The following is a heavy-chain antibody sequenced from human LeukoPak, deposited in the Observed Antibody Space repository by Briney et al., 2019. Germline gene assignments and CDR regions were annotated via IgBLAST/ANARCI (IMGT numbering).Heavy chain of an antibody. V-gene: IGHV1-69*04. J-gene: IGHJ6*02. CDR2: IIPILGIA. Sequence: GASVKVSCKASGGTFISYAISWVRQAPGQGLEWMGRIIPILGIANYAQKFQGRVTITADKSTSTAYMELSSLRSEDTAVYYCAFSSGYYPIYYYYGMDVWGQGTTVTVSS. D-gene: IGHD3-22*01. CDR1: GGTFISYA. CDR3: AFSSGYYPIYYYYGMDV.